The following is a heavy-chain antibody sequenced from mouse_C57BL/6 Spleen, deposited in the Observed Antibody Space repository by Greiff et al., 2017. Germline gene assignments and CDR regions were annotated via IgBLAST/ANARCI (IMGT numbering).Heavy chain of an antibody. CDR2: INPSSGYT. Sequence: QVHVKQSGAELAKPGASVKLSCKASGYTFTSYWMHWVKQRPGQGLEWIGYINPSSGYTKYNQKFKDKATLTADKSSSTAYMQLSSLTYEDSAVYYCARDYSNPAWFAYWGQGTLVTVSA. J-gene: IGHJ3*01. CDR3: ARDYSNPAWFAY. CDR1: GYTFTSYW. D-gene: IGHD2-5*01. V-gene: IGHV1-7*01.